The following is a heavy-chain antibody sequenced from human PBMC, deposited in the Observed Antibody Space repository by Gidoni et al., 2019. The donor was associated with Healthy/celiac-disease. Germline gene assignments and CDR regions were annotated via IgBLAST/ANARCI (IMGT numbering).Heavy chain of an antibody. D-gene: IGHD6-6*01. J-gene: IGHJ5*02. V-gene: IGHV4-34*01. CDR2: INHSGST. CDR3: ATSPYSSSSWFDP. CDR1: GGSFSGYY. Sequence: QVQLQQWGAGMLKPSETLSLTCAVYGGSFSGYYWSWIRQPPGKGLEWIGEINHSGSTNYNPSLKSRVPISVDTSKNQFSLKLSSVTAADTAVYYCATSPYSSSSWFDPWGQGTLVTVSS.